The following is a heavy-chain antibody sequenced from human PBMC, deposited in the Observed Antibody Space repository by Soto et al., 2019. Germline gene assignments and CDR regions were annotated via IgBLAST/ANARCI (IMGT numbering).Heavy chain of an antibody. CDR2: IFYSGST. D-gene: IGHD3-16*01. CDR1: GDSISNYY. Sequence: PSETLSLTCTVAGDSISNYYWSWIRQPPGKGLEWIGYIFYSGSTNSNPSLKSRVTISVDTSKNQFSLKLSSVTAAGTAVYYCARVFGTTGLHFYGLDDWGQGTTVTVSS. CDR3: ARVFGTTGLHFYGLDD. J-gene: IGHJ6*02. V-gene: IGHV4-59*01.